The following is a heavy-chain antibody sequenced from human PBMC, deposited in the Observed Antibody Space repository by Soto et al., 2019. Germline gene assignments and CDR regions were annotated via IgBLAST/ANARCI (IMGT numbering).Heavy chain of an antibody. CDR3: ARRPPGYSNSWYGFDP. V-gene: IGHV1-2*02. CDR2: INANMGVT. CDR1: GYTFTAYH. D-gene: IGHD6-13*01. J-gene: IGHJ5*02. Sequence: QVQLVQSGAEVKEPGASVKVSCKASGYTFTAYHMQWVRQAPGQGLEWLGWINANMGVTKYAQKFQGRVTMTRDLSLNTADMELSSLRYDDTAVYYCARRPPGYSNSWYGFDPWGQGTQVTVSS.